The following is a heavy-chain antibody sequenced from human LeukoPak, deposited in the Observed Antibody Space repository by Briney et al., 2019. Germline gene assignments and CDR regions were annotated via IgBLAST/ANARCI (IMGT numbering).Heavy chain of an antibody. J-gene: IGHJ4*02. CDR3: ARDYGWSGVNHELYYFDY. CDR1: GGSISSYY. CDR2: IYTSGST. Sequence: PSETLSLTCTVSGGSISSYYWSWIRQPAGKGLEWIGRIYTSGSTNYNPSLKSRVTMSVDTSKNQFSLKLSSVTAADTAVYYCARDYGWSGVNHELYYFDYWGQGTLVTVSS. V-gene: IGHV4-4*07. D-gene: IGHD3-3*01.